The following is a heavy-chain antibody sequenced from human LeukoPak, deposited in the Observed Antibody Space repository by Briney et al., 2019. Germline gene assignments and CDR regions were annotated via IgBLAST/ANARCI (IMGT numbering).Heavy chain of an antibody. Sequence: ASETLSLTCAVYGGSFSGFDWSWIRQSPGKGLEWIGEINHSGSTNYNPSLKSRVTLSVDTSKNQFSMKLSSVTAADTAVYYCARGGVLRFLEWTNDAFDIWGQGTMVTVSS. CDR3: ARGGVLRFLEWTNDAFDI. D-gene: IGHD3-3*01. CDR1: GGSFSGFD. J-gene: IGHJ3*02. CDR2: INHSGST. V-gene: IGHV4-34*01.